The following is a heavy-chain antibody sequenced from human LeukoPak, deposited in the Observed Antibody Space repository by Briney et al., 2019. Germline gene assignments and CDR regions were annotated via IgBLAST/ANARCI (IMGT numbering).Heavy chain of an antibody. Sequence: PSETLSLTCTVSGGSISTSSYYWGWVRQPPGKGLEWSGSIFYSGSTYYNPSLKSRVTISVGTSRNQFSLRLGSVTAADAAVYYCARQPSLSYCSGGTCWFDTWGQGILVTVSS. J-gene: IGHJ5*02. D-gene: IGHD2-15*01. CDR2: IFYSGST. CDR3: ARQPSLSYCSGGTCWFDT. V-gene: IGHV4-39*01. CDR1: GGSISTSSYY.